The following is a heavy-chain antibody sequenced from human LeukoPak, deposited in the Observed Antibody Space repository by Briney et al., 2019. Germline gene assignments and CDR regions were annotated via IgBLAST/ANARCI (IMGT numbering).Heavy chain of an antibody. J-gene: IGHJ6*02. Sequence: GRSLRLSCAASGFTFSSYGMHWVRQAPGKGLEWVSSISSSSSYIYYADSVKGRFTISRDNAKNSLYLQMNSLRAEDTAVYYCARDAPVVAATYYYYYYGMDVWGQGTTVTVSS. CDR1: GFTFSSYG. CDR2: ISSSSSYI. CDR3: ARDAPVVAATYYYYYYGMDV. D-gene: IGHD2-15*01. V-gene: IGHV3-21*01.